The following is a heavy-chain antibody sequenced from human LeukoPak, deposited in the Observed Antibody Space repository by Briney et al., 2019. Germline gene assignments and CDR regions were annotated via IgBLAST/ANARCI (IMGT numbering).Heavy chain of an antibody. Sequence: GGSLRLSCAASGFIFSSYSMNWVRQAPGKGLEWVSYISSSGSTIYYADSVKGRFTISRDNAKNSLYLQMNSLRAEDTAVYYCARVGMVRGVFDYWGQGTLVTVSS. CDR1: GFIFSSYS. CDR3: ARVGMVRGVFDY. D-gene: IGHD3-10*01. V-gene: IGHV3-48*04. CDR2: ISSSGSTI. J-gene: IGHJ4*02.